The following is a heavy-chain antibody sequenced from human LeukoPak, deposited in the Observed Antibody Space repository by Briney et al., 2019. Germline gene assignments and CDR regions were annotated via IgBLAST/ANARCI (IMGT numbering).Heavy chain of an antibody. CDR2: DNPDGTDT. V-gene: IGHV3-74*01. D-gene: IGHD1-14*01. CDR1: GFTLSNYW. Sequence: GGSLRLSCVASGFTLSNYWMHWVRQAPGKGLVWVSRDNPDGTDTTYADSVRGRFTISRDNAKNTLYLQMSSLRAEDTAVYYCTRRTYXXXXXRXFDMWGXGTMVTVS. CDR3: TRRTYXXXXXRXFDM. J-gene: IGHJ3*02.